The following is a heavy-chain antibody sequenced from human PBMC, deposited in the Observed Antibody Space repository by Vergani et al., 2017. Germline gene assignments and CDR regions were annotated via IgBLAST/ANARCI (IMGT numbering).Heavy chain of an antibody. CDR2: INTGNGNT. CDR3: ARDLKAPWLYYFDY. Sequence: QVQLVQSGTEVKKPGASVTVSCKASGYTFTNYAMHWVRQAPGQRLEWMGWINTGNGNTKYSQKFQGRVTITRDTSASTAYMELSSLRSEDTAVYYCARDLKAPWLYYFDYWGQGTLVTVSS. J-gene: IGHJ4*02. D-gene: IGHD3-10*01. CDR1: GYTFTNYA. V-gene: IGHV1-3*04.